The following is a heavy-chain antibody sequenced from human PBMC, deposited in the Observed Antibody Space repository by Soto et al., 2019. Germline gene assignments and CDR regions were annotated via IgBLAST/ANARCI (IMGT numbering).Heavy chain of an antibody. CDR2: ISVSGGST. J-gene: IGHJ4*02. CDR1: GFAFNNYA. Sequence: PGGSLRLSCTVSGFAFNNYAMSWFRQAPGKGLEWVSSISVSGGSTYYADPVKGRFTISRDNSKSTLFLHMNSLRAEATAVYYCAKAAGSDYYPVDYWGQGTLVTVSS. D-gene: IGHD3-22*01. CDR3: AKAAGSDYYPVDY. V-gene: IGHV3-23*01.